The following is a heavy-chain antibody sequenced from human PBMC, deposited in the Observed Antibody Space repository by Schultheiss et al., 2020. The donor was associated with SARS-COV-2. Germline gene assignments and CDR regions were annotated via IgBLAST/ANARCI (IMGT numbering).Heavy chain of an antibody. CDR1: GFTFSSYW. D-gene: IGHD3-3*01. Sequence: GGSLRLSCAASGFTFSSYWMHWVRQAPGKGLVWVSRINSDGSSTSYADSVKGRFTISRDNAKNTLYLQMNSLRAEDTAVYYCAKATYYDFWSGFGIFDYWGQGTLVTVSS. J-gene: IGHJ4*02. CDR2: INSDGSST. CDR3: AKATYYDFWSGFGIFDY. V-gene: IGHV3-74*01.